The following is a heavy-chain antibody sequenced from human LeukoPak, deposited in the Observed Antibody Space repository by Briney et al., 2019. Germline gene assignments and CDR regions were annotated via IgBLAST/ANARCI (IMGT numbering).Heavy chain of an antibody. J-gene: IGHJ4*02. CDR3: ASPAYYGGTPYYFDY. Sequence: GGSLRLSCAASGFTVSSNYMSWVRQAPGKGLEWVSVIYSGGSTYYADSVKGRFAISRDNSKNTLYLQMNSLRAEDTAVNYCASPAYYGGTPYYFDYWDQGTLVTVSS. CDR2: IYSGGST. V-gene: IGHV3-66*02. D-gene: IGHD4-23*01. CDR1: GFTVSSNY.